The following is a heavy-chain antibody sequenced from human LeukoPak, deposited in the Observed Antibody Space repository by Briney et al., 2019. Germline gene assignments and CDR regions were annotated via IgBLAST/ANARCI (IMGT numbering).Heavy chain of an antibody. CDR1: GFTFSSYA. D-gene: IGHD3-22*01. J-gene: IGHJ4*02. CDR2: INHSGST. Sequence: GSLRLSCAASGFTFSSYALSWIRQPPGKGLEWIGEINHSGSTNYNPSLKSRVTISVDTSKNQFSLKLSSVTAADTAVYYCARVGYYDSSGKLNDYWGQGTLVTVSS. CDR3: ARVGYYDSSGKLNDY. V-gene: IGHV4-34*01.